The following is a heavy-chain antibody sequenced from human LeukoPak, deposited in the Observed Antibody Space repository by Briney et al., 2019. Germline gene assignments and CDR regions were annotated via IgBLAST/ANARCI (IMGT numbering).Heavy chain of an antibody. Sequence: SETLSLTCTASGGSISSYYWSWIRQPPGKGLEWIGYIYYSGSTNYNPSLKSRVTISVDTSKNQFSLKLSSVTAADTAVYYCAREDYYYDSSGYVYWGQGTLVTVSS. J-gene: IGHJ4*02. CDR3: AREDYYYDSSGYVY. CDR2: IYYSGST. D-gene: IGHD3-22*01. CDR1: GGSISSYY. V-gene: IGHV4-59*01.